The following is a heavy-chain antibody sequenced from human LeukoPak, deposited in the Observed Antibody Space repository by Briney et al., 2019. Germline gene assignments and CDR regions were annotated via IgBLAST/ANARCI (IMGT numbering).Heavy chain of an antibody. V-gene: IGHV3-7*01. CDR3: ARDKEEHVVRGVRYFDY. Sequence: GGSLRLSCAASGFIFSDYWMSWVRQAPGKGLEWVANIKRDGSDKYYVSSVKGRFTISRDNAKNSLYLQMNSLGAEDTAVYYCARDKEEHVVRGVRYFDYWGQGTLVTVSS. CDR1: GFIFSDYW. J-gene: IGHJ4*02. D-gene: IGHD3-10*01. CDR2: IKRDGSDK.